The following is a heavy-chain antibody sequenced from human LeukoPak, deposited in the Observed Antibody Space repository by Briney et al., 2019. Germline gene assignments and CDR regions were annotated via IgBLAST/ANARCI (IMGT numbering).Heavy chain of an antibody. Sequence: SQTLSLTCTVSGGSISSGSYYWSSIRQPAGKGLEWIGRIYTSGSTNYNPSLKSRVTISVDTSKNQFSLKLSSVTAADTAVYYCARDDSSGWSYFDYWGQGTLVTVSS. V-gene: IGHV4-61*02. CDR3: ARDDSSGWSYFDY. CDR1: GGSISSGSYY. J-gene: IGHJ4*02. D-gene: IGHD6-19*01. CDR2: IYTSGST.